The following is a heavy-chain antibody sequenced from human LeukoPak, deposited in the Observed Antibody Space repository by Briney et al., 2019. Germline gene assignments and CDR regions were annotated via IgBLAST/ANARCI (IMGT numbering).Heavy chain of an antibody. CDR2: VNPNGGRT. CDR3: ARDMSTAVTPISYAFDV. J-gene: IGHJ3*01. D-gene: IGHD4-23*01. CDR1: ENTFTNYY. V-gene: IGHV1-46*01. Sequence: ASVKVSCKASENTFTNYYMHWVRQAPGQGLEWLGIVNPNGGRTAYAQNFQGRVSMTRDTSTTTVYMELSSLRSDDTAVYCCARDMSTAVTPISYAFDVWGQGTMVTVSS.